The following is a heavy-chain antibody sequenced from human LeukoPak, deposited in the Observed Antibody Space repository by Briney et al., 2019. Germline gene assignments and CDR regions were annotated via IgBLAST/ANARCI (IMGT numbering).Heavy chain of an antibody. V-gene: IGHV3-7*01. Sequence: GGSLRLSCAASGFTFSSYAMSWVRQAPGKGLEWVANIKQDGSEKYYVDSVKGRFTISRGNAKNSLYLQMNSLRAEDTAVYYCARDEWELPTGYWGQGTLVTVSS. CDR3: ARDEWELPTGY. CDR2: IKQDGSEK. D-gene: IGHD1-26*01. CDR1: GFTFSSYA. J-gene: IGHJ4*02.